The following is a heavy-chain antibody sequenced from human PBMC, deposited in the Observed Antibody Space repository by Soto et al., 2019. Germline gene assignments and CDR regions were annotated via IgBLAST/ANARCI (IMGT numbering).Heavy chain of an antibody. Sequence: QITLKESGPTLVKPTQTLTLTCTFSGFSLYTSGVGVGWIRQPPGKALEWLALIYWDDDKRYSPSLKSRVTVTKDTTKTQVVLTLTNMDPVDTATYYCTHRANDGHFDYWGQGTLVTVSS. D-gene: IGHD1-1*01. CDR3: THRANDGHFDY. CDR1: GFSLYTSGVG. CDR2: IYWDDDK. J-gene: IGHJ4*02. V-gene: IGHV2-5*02.